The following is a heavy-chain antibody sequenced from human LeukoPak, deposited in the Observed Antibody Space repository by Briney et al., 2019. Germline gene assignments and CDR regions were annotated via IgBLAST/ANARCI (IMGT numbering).Heavy chain of an antibody. CDR3: ARVFTGYFDWLLYGGYFDY. D-gene: IGHD3-9*01. Sequence: SCKASGGTFSSYAMHWVRQAPGKGLEWVAVISFDGSNKYYADSLKGRFTISRDNSKNTLYLQMNSLRAEDTAVYYCARVFTGYFDWLLYGGYFDYWGQGTLVTVSS. CDR2: ISFDGSNK. V-gene: IGHV3-30-3*01. CDR1: GGTFSSYA. J-gene: IGHJ4*02.